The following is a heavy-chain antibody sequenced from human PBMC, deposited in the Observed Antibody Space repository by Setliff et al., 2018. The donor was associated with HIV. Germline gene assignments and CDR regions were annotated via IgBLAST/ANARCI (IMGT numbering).Heavy chain of an antibody. CDR1: GGTIASGGHY. Sequence: SETLSLTCTVSGGTIASGGHYWSWIRQHPGKGLEWIGYIFYSGTTNYNPSLKSRVTISMDTSKNQFSLKLTSVTAADTSVYYCARYGPDTYQPLWSFGVWGRGTMVTVSS. CDR2: IFYSGTT. D-gene: IGHD3-10*01. V-gene: IGHV4-31*03. J-gene: IGHJ2*01. CDR3: ARYGPDTYQPLWSFGV.